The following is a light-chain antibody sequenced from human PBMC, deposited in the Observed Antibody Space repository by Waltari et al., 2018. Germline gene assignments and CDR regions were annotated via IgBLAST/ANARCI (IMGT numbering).Light chain of an antibody. CDR1: SSNIGSNY. Sequence: QSVLTQPPSASGTTGQKVPISCTASSSNIGSNYVSWYQQLPGTAPKLLIFKNNQRPSGVPDRFSDSKSGTSASLAINGLRSEDEADYYCAAWDDSLSGLVLGGGTKVTVL. V-gene: IGLV1-47*01. CDR3: AAWDDSLSGLV. J-gene: IGLJ3*02. CDR2: KNN.